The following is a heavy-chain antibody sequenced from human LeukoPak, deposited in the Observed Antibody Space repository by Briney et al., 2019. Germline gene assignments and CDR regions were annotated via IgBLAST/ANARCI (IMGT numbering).Heavy chain of an antibody. D-gene: IGHD3-22*01. V-gene: IGHV1-2*02. CDR1: GYTFTGYY. Sequence: ASVKVSCKSSGYTFTGYYMHWVRQAPGQGLEWMGWINPNSGVTNYAQKFQSRVTMTRDTSISTAYMELSRLRSDDTAVYYCARTYYDSSGYVPFDYWGQGTLVTVSS. J-gene: IGHJ4*02. CDR3: ARTYYDSSGYVPFDY. CDR2: INPNSGVT.